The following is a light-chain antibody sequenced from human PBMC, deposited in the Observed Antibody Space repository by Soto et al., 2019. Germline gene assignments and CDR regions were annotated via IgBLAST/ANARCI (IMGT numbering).Light chain of an antibody. CDR2: KVS. V-gene: IGLV2-14*01. CDR1: SSDIGTYKY. Sequence: QSVLTQPASVSGSPGQSITISCTGTSSDIGTYKYVSWYQQHPGKAPKLMIYKVSNRPSGVSNRFSGSKSGNTASLTISGLQAEDEADYFCSSYTISNTLVLFGGGTKVTVL. CDR3: SSYTISNTLVL. J-gene: IGLJ2*01.